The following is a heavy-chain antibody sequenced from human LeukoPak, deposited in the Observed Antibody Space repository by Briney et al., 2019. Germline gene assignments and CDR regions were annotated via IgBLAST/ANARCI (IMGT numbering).Heavy chain of an antibody. Sequence: SETLSLTCTVSGGSISSYYWSLIRQPPGKGLEWIGYFYYSGSVDYNPSLKSRVTMSLDTSKNQFSLNLTSVTAADTAVYYCARQHSSGYYHFDYWGQGTLVTVSS. CDR1: GGSISSYY. J-gene: IGHJ4*02. CDR2: FYYSGSV. D-gene: IGHD3-22*01. V-gene: IGHV4-59*08. CDR3: ARQHSSGYYHFDY.